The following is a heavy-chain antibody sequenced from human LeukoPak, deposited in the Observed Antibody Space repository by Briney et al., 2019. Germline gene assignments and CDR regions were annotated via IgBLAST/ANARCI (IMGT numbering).Heavy chain of an antibody. CDR2: IYHSGST. Sequence: SETLSLTCAVYGGSFSGYYWGWIRQPPGKGLEWIGSIYHSGSTYYNPSLKSRVTISVDTSKNQFSLKLSSVTAADTAVYYCARHVLTSMVRGPDDAFDIWGQGTMVTVSS. CDR3: ARHVLTSMVRGPDDAFDI. CDR1: GGSFSGYY. D-gene: IGHD3-10*01. J-gene: IGHJ3*02. V-gene: IGHV4-38-2*01.